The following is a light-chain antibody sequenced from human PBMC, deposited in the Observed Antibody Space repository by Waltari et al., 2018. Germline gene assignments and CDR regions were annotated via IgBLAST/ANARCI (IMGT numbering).Light chain of an antibody. V-gene: IGLV2-11*01. J-gene: IGLJ1*01. CDR3: CSSAGNPYV. CDR1: SSDVGDYNF. CDR2: DVK. Sequence: SALTQPRSVSGSPGQSVTISCTGTSSDVGDYNFVSWYQQRPGQAPKLIIYDVKKRPSGVPDRFSASKSGNTASLTISGLQPEDEADYHCCSSAGNPYVFGTGTEVTVL.